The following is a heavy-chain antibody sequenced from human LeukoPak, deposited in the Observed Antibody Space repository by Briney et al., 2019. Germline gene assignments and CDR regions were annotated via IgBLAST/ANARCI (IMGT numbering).Heavy chain of an antibody. J-gene: IGHJ4*02. V-gene: IGHV3-30*02. D-gene: IGHD3-22*01. CDR3: AKDRSYYDSGGFRNFDY. CDR1: ALTFNSCG. Sequence: GGSLRLSCAASALTFNSCGIHWVRQAPGKGLEWVAFIRNDGSNSYYADSVKGRFTISRDNSKNTLYLQMNSLRPEDTAVYYCAKDRSYYDSGGFRNFDYWGQGTLVTVSS. CDR2: IRNDGSNS.